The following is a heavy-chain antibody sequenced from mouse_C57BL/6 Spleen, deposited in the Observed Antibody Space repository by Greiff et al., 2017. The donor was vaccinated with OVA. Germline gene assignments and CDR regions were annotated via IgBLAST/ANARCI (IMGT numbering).Heavy chain of an antibody. V-gene: IGHV14-2*01. D-gene: IGHD2-4*01. J-gene: IGHJ2*01. CDR3: ARRYDYDY. CDR1: GFNIKDYY. CDR2: IDPEDGEN. Sequence: VQLQQSGAELVKPGASVKLSCTASGFNIKDYYMHWVKQRTEQGLEWIGRIDPEDGENKYAPKFQGKATITADTSSNTAYLQLSSLTSEDTAVYYFARRYDYDYWGQGTTLTVSS.